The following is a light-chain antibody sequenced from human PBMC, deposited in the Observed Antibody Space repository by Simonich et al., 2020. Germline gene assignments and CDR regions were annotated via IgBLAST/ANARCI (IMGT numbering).Light chain of an antibody. CDR1: SSNIGAGYD. CDR3: QSYDSSLSGSV. Sequence: QSVLTQPPSVSGAPGQRVTISCTGSSSNIGAGYDVHWYQQLPGTAPKLLHYGTSHRPSGVPDRFSGSKSGTSASLAITGLQAEDEADYYCQSYDSSLSGSVFGGGTKLTVL. J-gene: IGLJ3*02. CDR2: GTS. V-gene: IGLV1-40*01.